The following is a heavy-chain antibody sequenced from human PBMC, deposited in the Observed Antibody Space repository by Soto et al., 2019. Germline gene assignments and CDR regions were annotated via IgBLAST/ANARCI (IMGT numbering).Heavy chain of an antibody. CDR3: ARLMTPFIVVVPAANNYYYYGMDV. V-gene: IGHV5-51*01. CDR1: GYSSTSYW. CDR2: IYPGDSDT. J-gene: IGHJ6*02. D-gene: IGHD2-2*01. Sequence: PGESLKISCKGSGYSSTSYWIGWVRQMPGKGLEWMGIIYPGDSDTRYSPSFQGQVTISADKSISTAYLQWSSLKASDTAMYYCARLMTPFIVVVPAANNYYYYGMDVWGQGTTVTVSS.